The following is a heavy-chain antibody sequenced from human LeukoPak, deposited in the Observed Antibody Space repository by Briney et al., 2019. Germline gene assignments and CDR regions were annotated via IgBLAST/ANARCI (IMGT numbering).Heavy chain of an antibody. D-gene: IGHD2-21*02. CDR1: GFTFSREA. J-gene: IGHJ3*01. Sequence: PVGSLRLSCAASGFTFSREAMNWVRQSPGEGLGWVSAINGDGGNTYYAGSVKGRFTISRDNSKNTLYLQMNSLRVDDTAVYYCAKPKLLHAFDFWGQGTMVSVSS. V-gene: IGHV3-23*01. CDR3: AKPKLLHAFDF. CDR2: INGDGGNT.